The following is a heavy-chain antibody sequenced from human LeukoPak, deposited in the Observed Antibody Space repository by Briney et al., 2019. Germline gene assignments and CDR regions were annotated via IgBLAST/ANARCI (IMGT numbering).Heavy chain of an antibody. J-gene: IGHJ6*03. Sequence: PGGSLRLSCAASGFTFSSYAMHWVRQAPGKGLEYVSAISSNGGSTYYANSVKGRFTISRDNSKNTLYLQMGSLRAEDTAVYYCAKGMDTAMVAYYYYYMDVWGKGTTVTISS. V-gene: IGHV3-64*01. CDR3: AKGMDTAMVAYYYYYMDV. CDR1: GFTFSSYA. CDR2: ISSNGGST. D-gene: IGHD5-18*01.